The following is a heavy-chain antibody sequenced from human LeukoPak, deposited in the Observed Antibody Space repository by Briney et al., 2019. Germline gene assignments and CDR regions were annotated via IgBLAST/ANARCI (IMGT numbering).Heavy chain of an antibody. CDR2: IKQDGSEK. CDR3: ARRSFHSSSDAFDI. CDR1: GFTFSSYW. V-gene: IGHV3-7*01. D-gene: IGHD6-13*01. Sequence: GGSLRLSCAASGFTFSSYWMSWVRQAPGKGLEWVANIKQDGSEKYYVDSVKGRFTISRDNAKNSLYLQMNSLRAEDTAVYYCARRSFHSSSDAFDIWGQGTMVTVSS. J-gene: IGHJ3*02.